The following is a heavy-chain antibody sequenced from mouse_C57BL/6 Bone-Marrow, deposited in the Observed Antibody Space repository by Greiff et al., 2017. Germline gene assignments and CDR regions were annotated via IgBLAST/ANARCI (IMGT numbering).Heavy chain of an antibody. CDR2: IWGDGST. D-gene: IGHD1-1*01. CDR1: GFSLTSYG. V-gene: IGHV2-3*01. CDR3: SKNSPSFDY. Sequence: VKLMESGPGLVAPSQCLSITCTVSGFSLTSYGVSWVRQPPGKGLEWLGVIWGDGSTNYHSAHLSRLSISKYNSKSQVVLKLNSLQTDDTATYYCSKNSPSFDYWGQGTSVTVSS. J-gene: IGHJ4*01.